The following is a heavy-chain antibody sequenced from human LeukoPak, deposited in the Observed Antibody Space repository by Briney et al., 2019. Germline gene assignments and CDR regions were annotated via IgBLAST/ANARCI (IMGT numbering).Heavy chain of an antibody. J-gene: IGHJ4*02. Sequence: GGSLRLSCAASGFTFSSYAMSWIRQAPGKGLEWVSAISGSGGSTYYADSVKGRFTISRDNSKNTLYLQMNSLRAEDTAVYYCAKLSGGSGSHSPQYYFDYWGQGTLVTVSS. CDR2: ISGSGGST. D-gene: IGHD1-26*01. V-gene: IGHV3-23*01. CDR3: AKLSGGSGSHSPQYYFDY. CDR1: GFTFSSYA.